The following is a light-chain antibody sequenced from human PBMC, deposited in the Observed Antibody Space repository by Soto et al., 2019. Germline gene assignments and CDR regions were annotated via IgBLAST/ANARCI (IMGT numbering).Light chain of an antibody. CDR3: QQYNDYSGM. Sequence: DIQMTQSPSTLSASVGDRVTITCRASQSISRWLAWHQQKPGKAPRLLIYDASNLQRGVPSRFSGSGSGTEFTLTITSLQPEDFATYYCQQYNDYSGMFGQGTKVDNK. V-gene: IGKV1-5*01. CDR2: DAS. CDR1: QSISRW. J-gene: IGKJ1*01.